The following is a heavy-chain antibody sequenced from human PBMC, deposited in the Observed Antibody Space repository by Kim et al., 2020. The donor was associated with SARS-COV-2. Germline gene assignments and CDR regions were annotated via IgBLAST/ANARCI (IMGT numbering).Heavy chain of an antibody. CDR3: ASSRRGIAAAGIGDFDY. V-gene: IGHV4-31*02. Sequence: LKSRVTISVDTSKNQFSLKLSSVTAADTAVYYCASSRRGIAAAGIGDFDYWGQGTLVTVSS. D-gene: IGHD6-13*01. J-gene: IGHJ4*02.